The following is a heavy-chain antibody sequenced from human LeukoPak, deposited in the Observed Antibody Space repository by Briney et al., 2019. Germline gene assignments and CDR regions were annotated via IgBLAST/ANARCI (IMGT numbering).Heavy chain of an antibody. D-gene: IGHD1-26*01. V-gene: IGHV3-7*03. CDR2: IKQDGSEK. CDR1: VFTLNNAC. CDR3: AREGGIVGATDLDY. J-gene: IGHJ4*02. Sequence: GGSLRLSCAASVFTLNNACMRWVRQARRKGLEWVANIKQDGSEKYYADSVKGRFTISRDNAKNSLYLQMNSLRAEDTAVYYCAREGGIVGATDLDYWGQGTLVTVSS.